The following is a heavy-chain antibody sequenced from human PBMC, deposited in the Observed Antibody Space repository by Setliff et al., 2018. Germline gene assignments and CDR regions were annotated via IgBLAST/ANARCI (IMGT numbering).Heavy chain of an antibody. CDR1: GGSISSYY. V-gene: IGHV4-59*08. D-gene: IGHD2-15*01. J-gene: IGHJ5*02. CDR3: ARHKTRWQPFDP. Sequence: PSETLSPTCNVSGGSISSYYRTWIRQPPGKGLEWIGYFYHSGSTNYNPSLKGRVTMTSDTSRNQLSLKLTSVSAADTAIYYCARHKTRWQPFDPWGQGTLVTVSS. CDR2: FYHSGST.